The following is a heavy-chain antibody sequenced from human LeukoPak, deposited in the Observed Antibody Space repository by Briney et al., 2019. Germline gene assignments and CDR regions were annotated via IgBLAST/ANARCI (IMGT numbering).Heavy chain of an antibody. CDR2: IYYSGST. V-gene: IGHV4-39*01. D-gene: IGHD3-16*01. CDR1: GGSISSSSYY. CDR3: ASFKVRFLYYFDY. J-gene: IGHJ4*02. Sequence: SETLSLTCTVSGGSISSSSYYWGWIRQPPGKGLEWIGSIYYSGSTYYNPSLKSRVTISVDTSKNQFSLKLSSVTAADTAVYYCASFKVRFLYYFDYWGQGTLVTVSS.